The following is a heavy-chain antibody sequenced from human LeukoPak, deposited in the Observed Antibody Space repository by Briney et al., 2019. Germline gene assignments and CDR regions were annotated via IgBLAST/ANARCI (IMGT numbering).Heavy chain of an antibody. CDR1: GFTFNDYA. V-gene: IGHV3-9*01. CDR2: ISWNGGSI. Sequence: PGKSLTLSCAAYGFTFNDYAMHWVRQAPGKGLEWVAGISWNGGSIGYADFVKGRFTISRDNAKNSLYLQMNSVRAEDTGLDCGAKGYTSGYTSVADHWGQGTLVTVSS. D-gene: IGHD6-19*01. CDR3: AKGYTSGYTSVADH. J-gene: IGHJ5*02.